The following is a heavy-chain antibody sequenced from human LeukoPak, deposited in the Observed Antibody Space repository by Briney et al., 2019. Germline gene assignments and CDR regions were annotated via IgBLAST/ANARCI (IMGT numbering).Heavy chain of an antibody. CDR1: GFTFSSYA. D-gene: IGHD3-3*01. J-gene: IGHJ4*02. Sequence: GGSLRLSCAASGFTFSSYAMSWVRQAPGKGLEWVSAISGSGGSTYYADSVKGRFTISRDNSKNTLYLQMGSLRAEDMAVYYCARDIDFWSGYPTRDYWGQGTLVTVSS. CDR3: ARDIDFWSGYPTRDY. CDR2: ISGSGGST. V-gene: IGHV3-23*01.